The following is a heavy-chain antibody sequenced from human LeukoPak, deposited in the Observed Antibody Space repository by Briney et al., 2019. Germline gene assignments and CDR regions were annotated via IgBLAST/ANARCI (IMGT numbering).Heavy chain of an antibody. CDR1: GSTFSSYE. CDR2: ISSGGSTI. J-gene: IGHJ3*02. Sequence: GGSLRLSCAASGSTFSSYEMIWVRQAPGKGLEWVSYISSGGSTIYYADSVKGRFTISRDNARNSLYLQMNNLRAEDTAFYYCARDSIVNGAFDIWGQGTMFTVSS. CDR3: ARDSIVNGAFDI. D-gene: IGHD2/OR15-2a*01. V-gene: IGHV3-48*03.